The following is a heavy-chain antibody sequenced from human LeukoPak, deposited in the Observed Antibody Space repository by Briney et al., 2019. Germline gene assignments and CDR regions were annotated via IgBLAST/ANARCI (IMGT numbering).Heavy chain of an antibody. V-gene: IGHV3-33*08. Sequence: GGSLRLSCAASGFTFSSCSMNWVRQAPGKGLEWVAVIWYDGSNKYYADSVKGRFTISRDNPKNTLYVQMNSLRAEDTAVYYCARGRGADYGGNSGYFDYWGQGTLVTVSS. D-gene: IGHD4-23*01. CDR3: ARGRGADYGGNSGYFDY. CDR1: GFTFSSCS. CDR2: IWYDGSNK. J-gene: IGHJ4*02.